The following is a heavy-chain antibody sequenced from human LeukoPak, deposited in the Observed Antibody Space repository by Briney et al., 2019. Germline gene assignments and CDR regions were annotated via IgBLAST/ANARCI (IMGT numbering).Heavy chain of an antibody. CDR2: ISNRDRT. CDR1: GFTLSSYA. CDR3: AKESPYAVGGTGRVYYFDY. V-gene: IGHV3-23*01. Sequence: GGSLRLSCAASGFTLSSYAISWVRQAPGKGLEWVSAISNRDRTYYTDSVKGRFTISRDNSKNTVHLQMNSLRAEDTAVYYCAKESPYAVGGTGRVYYFDYWGQGAPVTVSS. J-gene: IGHJ4*02. D-gene: IGHD1-26*01.